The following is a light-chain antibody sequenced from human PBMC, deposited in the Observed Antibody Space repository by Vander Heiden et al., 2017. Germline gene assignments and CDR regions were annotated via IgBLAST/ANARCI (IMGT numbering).Light chain of an antibody. Sequence: EIVMTQSPATLSVSPGERATLSCRASQSVSSNLAWYQQKPGQAPRLLIYGASTRATGIPARFSGSGSGTEFTLTISSLQSEDFAVYYCQQDNNWPLYTFGQGTKLEIE. V-gene: IGKV3-15*01. CDR1: QSVSSN. J-gene: IGKJ2*01. CDR2: GAS. CDR3: QQDNNWPLYT.